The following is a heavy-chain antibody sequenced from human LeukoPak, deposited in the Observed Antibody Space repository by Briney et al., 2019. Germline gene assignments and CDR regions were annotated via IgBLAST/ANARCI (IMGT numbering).Heavy chain of an antibody. CDR3: ARDVYSSSWYGY. J-gene: IGHJ4*02. D-gene: IGHD6-13*01. V-gene: IGHV3-7*01. Sequence: GGSLRLSCAASGFTFSDYSMNWVRQAPGKGLEWVANIKQDGSEKYYVDSVKGRFTISRDNAKNSLYLQMTSLRAEDTAVYYCARDVYSSSWYGYWGQGTLVTVSS. CDR1: GFTFSDYS. CDR2: IKQDGSEK.